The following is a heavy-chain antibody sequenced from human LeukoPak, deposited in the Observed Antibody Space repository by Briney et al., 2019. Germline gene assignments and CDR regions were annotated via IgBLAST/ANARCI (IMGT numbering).Heavy chain of an antibody. J-gene: IGHJ4*02. V-gene: IGHV1-18*01. CDR1: GYTFTSYG. Sequence: ASVKVSCKASGYTFTSYGISWVRQAPGQGLEWMGWISAYNGNTNYAQKLQGRVTMTTDTSTSTAYMELRSLRSDDTAVYYCARSEPGFRSSWLPRTGGLDYWGQGTLVTVSS. CDR2: ISAYNGNT. D-gene: IGHD2-2*01. CDR3: ARSEPGFRSSWLPRTGGLDY.